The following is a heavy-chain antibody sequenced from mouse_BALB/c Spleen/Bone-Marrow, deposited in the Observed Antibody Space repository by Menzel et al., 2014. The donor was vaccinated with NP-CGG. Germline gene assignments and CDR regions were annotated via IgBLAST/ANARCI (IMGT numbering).Heavy chain of an antibody. CDR2: IRSKSNNYAT. CDR1: GFTFHTYA. D-gene: IGHD1-1*01. V-gene: IGHV10-3*03. CDR3: VRDYYGSMDY. J-gene: IGHJ4*01. Sequence: EVKLMESGGGLVQPKGSLKLSCAASGFTFHTYAMHWVCQAPGKGLEWVARIRSKSNNYATYYADSVKDRSTISRDDSQSMLYLQMNNLKTEDTAMYYCVRDYYGSMDYWGQGTSVTVSS.